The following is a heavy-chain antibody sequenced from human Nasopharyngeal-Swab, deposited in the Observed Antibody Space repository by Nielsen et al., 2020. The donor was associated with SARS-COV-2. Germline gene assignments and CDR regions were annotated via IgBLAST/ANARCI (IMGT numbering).Heavy chain of an antibody. CDR2: IYYSGST. J-gene: IGHJ2*01. CDR3: ARPGSSWTLVYWYFDL. V-gene: IGHV4-39*01. CDR1: GGSISSSSYY. Sequence: GSLRLSCTVSGGSISSSSYYWGWIRQPPGKGLEWIGSIYYSGSTYYNPSLRSRVTISVDTSKNQFSLKLSSVTAADTAVYYCARPGSSWTLVYWYFDLWGRGTLVTVSS. D-gene: IGHD6-13*01.